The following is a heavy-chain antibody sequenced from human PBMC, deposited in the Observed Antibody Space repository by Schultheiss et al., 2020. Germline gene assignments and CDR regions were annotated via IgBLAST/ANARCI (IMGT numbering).Heavy chain of an antibody. CDR1: GTTLSEFS. D-gene: IGHD5/OR15-5a*01. V-gene: IGHV1-24*01. J-gene: IGHJ4*02. Sequence: ASVKVSCKLSGTTLSEFSVHWVRQAPGKGLEWMGRFDPEDGKRIYAQRFQGRITMTEDTSTDTAYMELRSLTPEDTAVYFCATGLIRLRRSDFDYWGQGTLVTVSS. CDR3: ATGLIRLRRSDFDY. CDR2: FDPEDGKR.